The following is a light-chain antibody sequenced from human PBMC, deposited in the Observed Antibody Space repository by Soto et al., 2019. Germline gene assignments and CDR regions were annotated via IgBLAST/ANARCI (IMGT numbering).Light chain of an antibody. CDR1: QTVSSSH. Sequence: EVVLTQSPGTLSLSPGERATLSCRASQTVSSSHLAWYQQKPGQAPRLLIYGASDRATDIPDRFSGSGSGTDFTLTISRLEPEDFAVSYCQHFGSSPPKYTFGQGTKLEIK. V-gene: IGKV3-20*01. CDR3: QHFGSSPPKYT. J-gene: IGKJ2*01. CDR2: GAS.